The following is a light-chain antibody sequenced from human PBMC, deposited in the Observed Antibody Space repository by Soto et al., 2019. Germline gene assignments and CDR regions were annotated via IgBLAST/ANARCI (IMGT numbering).Light chain of an antibody. Sequence: DIVMTQSPDSLAVSLGERATINCKSSQSLLYKSYNKKHLAWYQQKPGQSPRLLVYWASTRESGVPDRFSVSGSGTDFTLIIDSLQAEDVAVYFCQQYFDPPWTFGQGTKVEI. J-gene: IGKJ1*01. V-gene: IGKV4-1*01. CDR2: WAS. CDR1: QSLLYKSYNKKH. CDR3: QQYFDPPWT.